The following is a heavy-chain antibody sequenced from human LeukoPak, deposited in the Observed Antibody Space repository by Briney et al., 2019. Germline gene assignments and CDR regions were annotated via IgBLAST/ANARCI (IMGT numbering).Heavy chain of an antibody. CDR2: IIPIFGTA. D-gene: IGHD6-19*01. V-gene: IGHV1-69*13. CDR3: AREKGEQWLAYFDY. J-gene: IGHJ4*02. CDR1: GGTFSSYA. Sequence: SVKVSCKASGGTFSSYAISWVRQAPGQGLEWMGGIIPIFGTANYAQKFQGRVTITADESTSTAYMELRSLRSDDTAVYYCAREKGEQWLAYFDYWGQGTLVTVSS.